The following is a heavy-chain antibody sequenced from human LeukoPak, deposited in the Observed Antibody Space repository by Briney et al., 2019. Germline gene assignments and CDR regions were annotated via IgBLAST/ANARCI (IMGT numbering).Heavy chain of an antibody. V-gene: IGHV4-59*01. CDR2: IYYSGST. J-gene: IGHJ3*02. Sequence: SETLSLTCTVSGGSISIYYWSWIRQPPGKGLEWIGYIYYSGSTNYNPSLKSRVTISVDTSKNQFSLKLSSVTAADTAVYYCARETDSSSWYFSNAFDIWGQGTMVTVSS. CDR3: ARETDSSSWYFSNAFDI. D-gene: IGHD6-13*01. CDR1: GGSISIYY.